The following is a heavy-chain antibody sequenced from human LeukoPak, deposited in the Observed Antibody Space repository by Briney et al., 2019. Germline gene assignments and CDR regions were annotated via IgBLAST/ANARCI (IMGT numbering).Heavy chain of an antibody. D-gene: IGHD6-19*01. CDR3: ASYSSGWYTLPYYMDV. CDR2: IYHSGST. J-gene: IGHJ6*03. Sequence: SETLSLTCTVSGGSISSSIYYWAWIRQPPGNGLEWIGSIYHSGSTYYNPSLKSRVTISVDTSKNQFSLKLSSVTAADTAVYYCASYSSGWYTLPYYMDVWGKGTTVTVSS. V-gene: IGHV4-39*07. CDR1: GGSISSSIYY.